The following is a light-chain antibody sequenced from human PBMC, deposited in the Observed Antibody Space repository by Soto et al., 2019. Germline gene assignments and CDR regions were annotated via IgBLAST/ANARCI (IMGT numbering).Light chain of an antibody. Sequence: DIQMTQSPSSLSASVGDRVTITCRASQSFSSYLNWYQQKPGKAPKLLIYAASSLQSGVPSRFSGSGSGTDFTLTISSLQPEDFATYYCQQSYSTPLTFGGGTQVEIK. CDR2: AAS. CDR3: QQSYSTPLT. CDR1: QSFSSY. J-gene: IGKJ4*01. V-gene: IGKV1-39*01.